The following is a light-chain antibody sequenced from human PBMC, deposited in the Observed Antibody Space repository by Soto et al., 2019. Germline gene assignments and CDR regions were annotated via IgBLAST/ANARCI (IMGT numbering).Light chain of an antibody. Sequence: EIVFTQSPGTLSLSPGERATLSCRASQSVSVNSLAWYQQKGGQAPRLLIYAASTRATGVPDRFSGSGSGIDFALTISRLETEDFAVYYCQQYGGSPFTFGPGTKVDIK. V-gene: IGKV3-20*01. CDR2: AAS. CDR1: QSVSVNS. CDR3: QQYGGSPFT. J-gene: IGKJ3*01.